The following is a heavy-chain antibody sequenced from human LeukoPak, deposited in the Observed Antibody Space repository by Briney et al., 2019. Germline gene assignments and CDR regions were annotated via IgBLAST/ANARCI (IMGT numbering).Heavy chain of an antibody. Sequence: SETLSLTCTVSGYSISSYYWSWIRQPPGKGLEWIGYIYTSGSTNYNPSLKSRVTISVDTSKNQFSLKLSSVTAADTAVYYCARLQITGTTSRYYYYYMDVWGKGTTVTVSS. CDR2: IYTSGST. J-gene: IGHJ6*03. V-gene: IGHV4-4*09. CDR1: GYSISSYY. D-gene: IGHD1-7*01. CDR3: ARLQITGTTSRYYYYYMDV.